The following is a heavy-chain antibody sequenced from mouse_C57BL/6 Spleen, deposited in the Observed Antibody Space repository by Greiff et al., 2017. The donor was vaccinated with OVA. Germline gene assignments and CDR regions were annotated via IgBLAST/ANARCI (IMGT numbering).Heavy chain of an antibody. CDR1: GYTFTSYW. V-gene: IGHV1-52*01. Sequence: QVQLKQPGAELVRPGSSVKLSCKASGYTFTSYWMHWVKQRPIQGLEWIGNIDPSDSETHYNQKFKDKATLTVDKSSSTAYMQLSSLTSEDSAVYYCARTAYYSNYRWYFDVWGTGTTVTVSS. J-gene: IGHJ1*03. CDR2: IDPSDSET. D-gene: IGHD2-5*01. CDR3: ARTAYYSNYRWYFDV.